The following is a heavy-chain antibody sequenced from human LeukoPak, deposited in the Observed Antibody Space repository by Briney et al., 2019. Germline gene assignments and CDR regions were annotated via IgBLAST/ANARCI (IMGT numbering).Heavy chain of an antibody. CDR3: ARARNYVWY. CDR2: ISYDGSNK. D-gene: IGHD3-16*01. CDR1: GFTFSSYA. V-gene: IGHV3-30*04. J-gene: IGHJ4*02. Sequence: PGGSLRLSCAASGFTFSSYAMHWVRQAPGKGLEWVAVISYDGSNKYYADSVKGRFTIPRDNSKNTLYLQMNSLRAEDTAVYYCARARNYVWYWGQGTLVTVSS.